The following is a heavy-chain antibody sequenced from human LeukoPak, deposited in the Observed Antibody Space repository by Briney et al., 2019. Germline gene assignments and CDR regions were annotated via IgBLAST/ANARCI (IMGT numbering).Heavy chain of an antibody. CDR1: GYTLTGYY. V-gene: IGHV1-2*02. J-gene: IGHJ4*02. D-gene: IGHD5-18*01. CDR3: ASTQGGGGTALDY. Sequence: GASVKVSCKASGYTLTGYYMHWVRQAPGQGLEWMGWINPNSGGTNYAQKFQGRVTMIRDTSISTAYMELSRLRSDDTAVYYCASTQGGGGTALDYWGQGTLVTVSS. CDR2: INPNSGGT.